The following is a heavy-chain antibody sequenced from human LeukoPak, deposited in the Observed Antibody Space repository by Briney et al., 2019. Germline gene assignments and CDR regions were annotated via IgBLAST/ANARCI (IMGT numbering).Heavy chain of an antibody. D-gene: IGHD3-16*01. CDR3: AKGSDYDYVWGSFYY. Sequence: GGSLRLSCAASGFTFSSYEMNWVRQAPGKGLEWVSYISSSGSTIYYADSVKGRFTISRDNSKNTLYLQMNSLRAEDTAVYYCAKGSDYDYVWGSFYYWGQGTLVTVSS. V-gene: IGHV3-48*03. J-gene: IGHJ4*02. CDR1: GFTFSSYE. CDR2: ISSSGSTI.